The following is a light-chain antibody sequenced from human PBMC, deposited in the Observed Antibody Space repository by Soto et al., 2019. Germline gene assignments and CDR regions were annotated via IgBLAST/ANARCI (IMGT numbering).Light chain of an antibody. Sequence: EIVLTQSPGTLYLSPGERATLSCRASQSVSSSYLAWYHQKPGQAPRLLIYGASSRSTGIPDRFSGSGSGTDLTLTISRLEPEDFAVYYCQQYGSSPLTFGGGTKVEIK. CDR2: GAS. J-gene: IGKJ4*01. CDR3: QQYGSSPLT. V-gene: IGKV3-20*01. CDR1: QSVSSSY.